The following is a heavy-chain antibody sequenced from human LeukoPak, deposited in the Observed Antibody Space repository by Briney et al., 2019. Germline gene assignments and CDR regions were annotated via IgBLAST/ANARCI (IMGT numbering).Heavy chain of an antibody. V-gene: IGHV4-4*07. CDR2: LYTSGST. Sequence: SETLSLTCSVSGGSISDYYWSWVRQPAGKGLEWIGRLYTSGSTNYSPSLKSRATMSVDTSKNQLSLELTSVTAADTAVYYCASTRPKQYCSSTSCYPSNWFDPWGQGTLVTVSS. CDR1: GGSISDYY. CDR3: ASTRPKQYCSSTSCYPSNWFDP. D-gene: IGHD2-2*01. J-gene: IGHJ5*02.